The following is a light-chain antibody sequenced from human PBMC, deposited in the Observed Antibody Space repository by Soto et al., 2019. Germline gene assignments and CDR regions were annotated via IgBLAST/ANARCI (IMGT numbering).Light chain of an antibody. CDR1: QSFGGSY. J-gene: IGKJ1*01. Sequence: EIVLTQSPGVLSLSPGERASLSCRASQSFGGSYLAWYQQEPGQAPRLLIYGASTRATGIPDRFSGSGSGTNFTLTVSRLEPEDFAVYYCQQYGRSRTFGQGTKVDIK. CDR2: GAS. CDR3: QQYGRSRT. V-gene: IGKV3-20*01.